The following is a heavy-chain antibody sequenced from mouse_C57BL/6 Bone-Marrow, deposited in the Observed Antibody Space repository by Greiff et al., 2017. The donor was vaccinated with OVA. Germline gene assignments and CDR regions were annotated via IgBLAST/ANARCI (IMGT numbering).Heavy chain of an antibody. V-gene: IGHV1-22*01. CDR2: INPNNGGT. Sequence: EVQLQQSGPELVKPGASVKMSCKASGYTFTDYNMHWVKQSHGKSLEWIGYINPNNGGTSYNQKFKGKATLTVNKSSSTAYMELRSLTSEDSALYYCARGRGNWAWFAYWGQGTLVTVSA. CDR1: GYTFTDYN. J-gene: IGHJ3*01. CDR3: ARGRGNWAWFAY. D-gene: IGHD4-1*01.